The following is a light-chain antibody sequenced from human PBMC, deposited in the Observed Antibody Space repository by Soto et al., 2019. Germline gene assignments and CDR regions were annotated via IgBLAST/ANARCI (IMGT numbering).Light chain of an antibody. CDR2: DTA. CDR1: QSVRNK. V-gene: IGKV3-15*01. Sequence: VSPWEPDTLSCRVSQSVRNKVAWYQHQPGQTPRVIIYDTATRAAGVPSRFSGSGSGTNFTLTISSLQPEDFATYYCQQANSLPITFGQGTRLEIK. J-gene: IGKJ5*01. CDR3: QQANSLPIT.